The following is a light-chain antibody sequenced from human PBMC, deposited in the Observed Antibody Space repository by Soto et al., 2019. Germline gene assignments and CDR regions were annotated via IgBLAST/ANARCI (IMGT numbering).Light chain of an antibody. J-gene: IGKJ1*01. CDR2: GAC. V-gene: IGKV3-20*01. CDR3: QHHGSRPTWK. CDR1: QSVSSSY. Sequence: EIVLTQSPGTLSLSPGERATLSCRASQSVSSSYLAWYQQKPGQAPRLFIFGACSRATGMRDRFTCSGSGTDFTLTASRLEAEDFAVYCYQHHGSRPTWKFGRGTGV.